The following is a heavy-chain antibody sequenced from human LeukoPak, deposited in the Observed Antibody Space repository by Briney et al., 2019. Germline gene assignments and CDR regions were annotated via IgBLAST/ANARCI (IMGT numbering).Heavy chain of an antibody. J-gene: IGHJ6*03. Sequence: AASVQVSCKSSGYTFTGYYMHWVRQPPGQGLEWMGWINPNSGGTNYSQKFQGRVTITRDTSISTPYMELSRLRSDDTAVYYCARDRLKSSRAWAGVLWFGELLQHMDVWGKGTTVTVSS. CDR3: ARDRLKSSRAWAGVLWFGELLQHMDV. CDR1: GYTFTGYY. CDR2: INPNSGGT. V-gene: IGHV1-2*02. D-gene: IGHD3-10*01.